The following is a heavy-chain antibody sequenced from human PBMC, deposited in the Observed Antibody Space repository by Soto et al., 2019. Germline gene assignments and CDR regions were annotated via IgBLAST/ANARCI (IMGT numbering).Heavy chain of an antibody. V-gene: IGHV4-39*01. Sequence: SEALSLTCTVSGSSSNSSGYYWGWIRQPPGKGLEWIGSMFYGVSTYYNPSLKSRVTVSVDTSKNQFSLNLRSVTAADTAVYYCARLPSRHLVDYWGQGTLVTVSS. CDR2: MFYGVST. D-gene: IGHD3-3*02. CDR3: ARLPSRHLVDY. CDR1: GSSSNSSGYY. J-gene: IGHJ4*02.